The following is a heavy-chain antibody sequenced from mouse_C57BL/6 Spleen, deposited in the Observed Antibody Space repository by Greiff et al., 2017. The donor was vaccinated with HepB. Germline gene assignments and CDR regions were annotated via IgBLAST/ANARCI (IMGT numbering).Heavy chain of an antibody. V-gene: IGHV1-15*01. Sequence: QVQLQQSGAELVRPGASVTLSCKASGYTFTDYEMHWVKQTPVHGLEWIGAIDPETGGTAYNQKFKGKAILTADKSSSTAYMELRSLTSEDSAVYYCTRYYYGNSYFDYWGQGTTLTVSS. D-gene: IGHD1-1*01. J-gene: IGHJ2*01. CDR3: TRYYYGNSYFDY. CDR1: GYTFTDYE. CDR2: IDPETGGT.